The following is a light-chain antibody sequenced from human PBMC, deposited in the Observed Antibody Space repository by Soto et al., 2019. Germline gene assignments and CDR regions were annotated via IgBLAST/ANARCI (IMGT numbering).Light chain of an antibody. Sequence: EIVLTQSPGTLSLSPGERATLSCRASQSVSSTYLAWYQQKPGQTPRLLIYGAYNRASGIPDRFSGSGSGTDFTLTISSLEPEDFAVYFCQQYGSPITFGQGTRLEIK. V-gene: IGKV3-20*01. CDR2: GAY. CDR1: QSVSSTY. J-gene: IGKJ5*01. CDR3: QQYGSPIT.